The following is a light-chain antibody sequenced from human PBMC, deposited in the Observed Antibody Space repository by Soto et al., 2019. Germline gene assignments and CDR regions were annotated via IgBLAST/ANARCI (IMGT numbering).Light chain of an antibody. CDR2: DVS. J-gene: IGLJ2*01. V-gene: IGLV2-14*03. CDR1: SSDVGGYNY. Sequence: QSALTQPASVSGSPGQSITISCTGTSSDVGGYNYVSWYQQHPGKAPKLMIYDVSNRPSGVSNRFSGSKSGNTATLTISGLLTEDEADYYCGSYASATLIFGGGTKLTVL. CDR3: GSYASATLI.